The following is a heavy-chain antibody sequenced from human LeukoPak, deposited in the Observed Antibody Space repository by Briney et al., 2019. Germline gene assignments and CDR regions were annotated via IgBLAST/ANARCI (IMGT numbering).Heavy chain of an antibody. Sequence: GESLKISCKGSGYSFTSYWIGWVRQMPGKGLEWMGIIYPGDSDTRYSPSFQGQVTISADKSISTAYLQWSSLKASDTAMYYCARRRFSYSHVGDAFDIWGQGTMVIVSS. CDR3: ARRRFSYSHVGDAFDI. CDR1: GYSFTSYW. J-gene: IGHJ3*02. V-gene: IGHV5-51*01. CDR2: IYPGDSDT. D-gene: IGHD3-10*01.